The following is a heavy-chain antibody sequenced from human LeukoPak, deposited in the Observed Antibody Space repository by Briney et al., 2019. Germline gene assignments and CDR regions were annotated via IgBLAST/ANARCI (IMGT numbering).Heavy chain of an antibody. CDR2: TYYRSKWYN. Sequence: SQTLSLTCAISGDSVSSNSAAWNWIRQSPSRGLEWLGRTYYRSKWYNDYAVSVKSRITINPDTSKNQFSLQLNSVTREDTAVYYCARDHPAPNFYSSSTPFDYWGQGTLVTVSS. J-gene: IGHJ4*02. CDR3: ARDHPAPNFYSSSTPFDY. V-gene: IGHV6-1*01. CDR1: GDSVSSNSAA. D-gene: IGHD6-6*01.